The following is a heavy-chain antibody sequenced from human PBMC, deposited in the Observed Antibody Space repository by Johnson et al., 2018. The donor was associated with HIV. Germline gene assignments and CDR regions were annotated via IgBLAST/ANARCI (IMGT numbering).Heavy chain of an antibody. D-gene: IGHD3/OR15-3a*01. CDR3: TTAELGWTGLGAFDI. V-gene: IGHV3-15*01. Sequence: VQLVESGGGLVKPGGSLRLSCAASGFTFSNAWMSWVRQAPGTGLEWVGRIKSKTDGGTTAYASLVQGRFTISRDDSKNTLYLQMNSLQTEDTAVYYCTTAELGWTGLGAFDIWGQGTMVTVSS. CDR1: GFTFSNAW. CDR2: IKSKTDGGTT. J-gene: IGHJ3*02.